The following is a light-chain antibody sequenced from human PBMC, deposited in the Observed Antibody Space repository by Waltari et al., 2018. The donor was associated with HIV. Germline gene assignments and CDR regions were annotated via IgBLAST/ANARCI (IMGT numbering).Light chain of an antibody. CDR1: SSDVGGYNL. Sequence: QSALTQPASVSGSPGQSITISCTGTSSDVGGYNLVSWYQQHPGKAPKLMIYEVSKRPSGVSNRFSGSKSGNTASLTISGLQAEDEAHYFCSSFAGSNTVVFGGGTKLTVL. J-gene: IGLJ2*01. CDR3: SSFAGSNTVV. CDR2: EVS. V-gene: IGLV2-23*02.